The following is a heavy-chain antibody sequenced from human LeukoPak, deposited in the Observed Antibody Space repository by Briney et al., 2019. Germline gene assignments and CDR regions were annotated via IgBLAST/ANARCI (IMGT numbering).Heavy chain of an antibody. J-gene: IGHJ3*02. CDR1: GGSISSGGYY. Sequence: PSQTLSLTCTVSGGSISSGGYYWSWIRQHPGKGLEWIGYIYYSGNTYYNPSLKSRVTISVDTSKNQFSLKLSSVTAADTAVYYCARDQYYYDSSGQGAFDIWGQGTMVTVSS. CDR3: ARDQYYYDSSGQGAFDI. V-gene: IGHV4-31*03. D-gene: IGHD3-22*01. CDR2: IYYSGNT.